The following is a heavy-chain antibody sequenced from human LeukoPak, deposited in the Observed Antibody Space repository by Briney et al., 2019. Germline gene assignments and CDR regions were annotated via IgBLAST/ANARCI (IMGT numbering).Heavy chain of an antibody. D-gene: IGHD3-3*01. CDR3: ARPYYDIWSAYVY. V-gene: IGHV3-64*01. CDR2: ISNGGGST. Sequence: PGGSLRPSCAASGFTFSSYAMHWFRQAPGKGLEYVSAISNGGGSTHYANSVKGRFTISRDNSKNTLYLQMGSLRAEDMAVYYCARPYYDIWSAYVYWGQGTLVTVSS. J-gene: IGHJ4*02. CDR1: GFTFSSYA.